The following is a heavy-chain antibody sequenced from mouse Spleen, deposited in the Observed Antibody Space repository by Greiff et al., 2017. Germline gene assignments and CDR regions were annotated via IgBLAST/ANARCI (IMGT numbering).Heavy chain of an antibody. D-gene: IGHD2-2*01. CDR3: ARRGHGYDGYYFDY. CDR1: GFTFSDYY. CDR2: INYDGSST. J-gene: IGHJ2*01. V-gene: IGHV5-16*01. Sequence: EVQRVESEGGLVQPGSSMKLSCTASGFTFSDYYMAWVRQVPEKGLEWVANINYDGSSTYYLDSLKSRFIISRDNAKNILYLQMSSLKSEDTATYYCARRGHGYDGYYFDYWGQGTTLTVSS.